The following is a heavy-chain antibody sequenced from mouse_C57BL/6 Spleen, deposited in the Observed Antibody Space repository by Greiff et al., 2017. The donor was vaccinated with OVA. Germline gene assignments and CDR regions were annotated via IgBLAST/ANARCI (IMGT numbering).Heavy chain of an antibody. CDR1: GYTFTNYW. J-gene: IGHJ3*01. CDR2: IYPGGGYT. D-gene: IGHD2-4*01. CDR3: AIGDDYDRFAY. V-gene: IGHV1-63*01. Sequence: VQLQESGAELVRPGTSVKMSCKASGYTFTNYWIGWAKQRPGHGLEWIGDIYPGGGYTNYNEKFKGKATMTADKSSSTAYMQFSSLTSEDSAIYYCAIGDDYDRFAYWGQGTLVTVSA.